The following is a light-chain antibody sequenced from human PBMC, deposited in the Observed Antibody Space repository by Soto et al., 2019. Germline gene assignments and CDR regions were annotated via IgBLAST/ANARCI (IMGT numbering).Light chain of an antibody. CDR2: AAS. J-gene: IGKJ1*01. CDR3: QQYNNWPRT. Sequence: DIQMTQSPSSLSASVGDRVTITCRASQAIRTALGWYQQKPGKAPKLLIYAASTLQSGVPSRFSGSGSGTDFTLTISSLQSEDFAVYYCQQYNNWPRTFGQGTKVDI. V-gene: IGKV1-17*01. CDR1: QAIRTA.